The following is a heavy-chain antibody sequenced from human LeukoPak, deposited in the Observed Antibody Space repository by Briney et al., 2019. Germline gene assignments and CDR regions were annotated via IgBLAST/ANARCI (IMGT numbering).Heavy chain of an antibody. CDR1: GYTFTSYG. D-gene: IGHD5-24*01. J-gene: IGHJ4*02. CDR3: ASGRAPLDY. V-gene: IGHV1-69*13. CDR2: IIPIFGTA. Sequence: SVKVSCKASGYTFTSYGISWVRQAPGQGLEWMGGIIPIFGTANYAQKFQGRVTITADESTSTAYMELSSLRSEDTAVYYCASGRAPLDYWGQGTLVTVSS.